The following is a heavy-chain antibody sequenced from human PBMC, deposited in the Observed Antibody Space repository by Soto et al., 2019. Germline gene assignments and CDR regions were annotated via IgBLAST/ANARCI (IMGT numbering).Heavy chain of an antibody. J-gene: IGHJ4*02. V-gene: IGHV4-34*02. D-gene: IGHD2-8*02. CDR1: GGSFTGSY. Sequence: QVQLQQTGAGLLKPSETLSLTCVVSGGSFTGSYWSWIRQPPGKGLVWLGEINHSGSTNYKSSLRSRLTIAAALSKNQFSLKLSPVTAADTAVYYCARSYTGSKLDYWGQGTPVTVSS. CDR3: ARSYTGSKLDY. CDR2: INHSGST.